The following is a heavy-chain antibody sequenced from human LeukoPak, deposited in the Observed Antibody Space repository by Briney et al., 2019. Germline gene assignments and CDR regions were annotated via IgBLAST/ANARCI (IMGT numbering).Heavy chain of an antibody. J-gene: IGHJ4*02. CDR1: GGSFSGYY. D-gene: IGHD3-3*01. CDR3: ARVRPKVFWSGYSGGPVDY. V-gene: IGHV4-34*01. Sequence: PSETLSLTCAVYGGSFSGYYWSRIRQPPGKGLEWIGEINHSGSTNYNPSLKSRVTISVDTSKNQFSLKLSSVTAADTAVYYCARVRPKVFWSGYSGGPVDYWGQGTLVTVSS. CDR2: INHSGST.